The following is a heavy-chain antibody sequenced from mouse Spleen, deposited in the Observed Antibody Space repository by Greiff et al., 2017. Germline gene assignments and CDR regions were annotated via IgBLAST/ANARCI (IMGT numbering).Heavy chain of an antibody. CDR3: ARDGYLSYWYFDV. V-gene: IGHV5-4*01. J-gene: IGHJ1*03. Sequence: DVHLVESGGGLVKPGGSLKLSCAASGFTFSSYAMSWVRQTPEKRLEWVATISDGGSYTYYPDNVKGRFTISRDNAKNNLYLQMSHLKSEDTAMYYCARDGYLSYWYFDVWGTGTTVTVSS. CDR1: GFTFSSYA. CDR2: ISDGGSYT. D-gene: IGHD2-2*01.